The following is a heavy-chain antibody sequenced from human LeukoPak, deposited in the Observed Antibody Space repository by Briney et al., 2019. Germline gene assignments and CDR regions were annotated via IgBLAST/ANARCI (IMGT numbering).Heavy chain of an antibody. V-gene: IGHV4-39*07. Sequence: SETLSLTCTVSGGSISSSSYYWGWIRQPPGKGLEWIGSIYYSGSTYYNPSLKSRVTISVDTSKNQFSLKLSSVTAADTAVYYCARMSILAAFFDYWGQGTLVTVSS. J-gene: IGHJ4*02. D-gene: IGHD2-15*01. CDR2: IYYSGST. CDR1: GGSISSSSYY. CDR3: ARMSILAAFFDY.